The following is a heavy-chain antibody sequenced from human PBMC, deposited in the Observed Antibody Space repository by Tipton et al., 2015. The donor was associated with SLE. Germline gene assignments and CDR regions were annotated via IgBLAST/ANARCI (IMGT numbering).Heavy chain of an antibody. J-gene: IGHJ4*02. Sequence: SLRLSCAASGFTFSSYWMHWVRQVPGKGLVWVSRINSDGRSTSYADSVKGRFTISRDNAKNTLYLQMNSLRAEDTAVYYCASRYYDFWSGPFDYWGQGTLVTVSS. CDR3: ASRYYDFWSGPFDY. V-gene: IGHV3-74*01. CDR1: GFTFSSYW. CDR2: INSDGRST. D-gene: IGHD3-3*01.